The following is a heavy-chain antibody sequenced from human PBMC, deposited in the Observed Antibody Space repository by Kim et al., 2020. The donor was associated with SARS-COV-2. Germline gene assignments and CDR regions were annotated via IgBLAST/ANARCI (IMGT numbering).Heavy chain of an antibody. D-gene: IGHD2-21*01. CDR3: AKMVIMDGYNYFYYYAM. CDR1: GFTFDTYA. V-gene: IGHV3-23*01. J-gene: IGHJ6*01. Sequence: GGSLRLSCVASGFTFDTYAMSWVRQAPGKGLEWVSAISGGAVNKFYADSVRGRFTTSRDNSKNTLYLQMNSLRDEDTALYYCAKMVIMDGYNYFYYYAM. CDR2: ISGGAVNK.